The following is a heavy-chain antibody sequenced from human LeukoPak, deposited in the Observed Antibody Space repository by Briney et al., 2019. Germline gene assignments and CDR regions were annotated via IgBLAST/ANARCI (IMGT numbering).Heavy chain of an antibody. CDR3: ARAWLEHDYFDY. J-gene: IGHJ4*02. CDR1: GYTFTSYY. V-gene: IGHV1-46*01. D-gene: IGHD6-19*01. Sequence: ASVKVSCKASGYTFTSYYMHWVRQAPGQGLEWMGIINPSDGSTTNPQKFQGRVSMTRDKSTATLYMEMTNLTSEDTAVYFCARAWLEHDYFDYWGQGTRVTVSS. CDR2: INPSDGST.